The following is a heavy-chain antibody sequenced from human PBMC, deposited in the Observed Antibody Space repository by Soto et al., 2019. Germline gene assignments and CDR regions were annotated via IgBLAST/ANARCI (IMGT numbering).Heavy chain of an antibody. Sequence: PGGSLRLSCAASGFTFSSYWMSWVRQAPGKGLEWVANIKQDGSEKYYVDSVKGRFTISRDNAKNSLYLQMNSLRAEDTAVYYCARGDVDTAMVYYYMDVWGKGTTVTVSS. J-gene: IGHJ6*03. CDR3: ARGDVDTAMVYYYMDV. V-gene: IGHV3-7*01. D-gene: IGHD5-18*01. CDR1: GFTFSSYW. CDR2: IKQDGSEK.